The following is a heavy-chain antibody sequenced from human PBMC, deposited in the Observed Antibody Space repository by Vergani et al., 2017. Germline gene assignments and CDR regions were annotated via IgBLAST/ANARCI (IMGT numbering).Heavy chain of an antibody. CDR1: GGSISSYY. V-gene: IGHV4-4*07. Sequence: QVQLQESGPGLVKPSETLSLTCTVSGGSISSYYWSWIRQPAGKGLEWIGRIYTSGSTNYNPSLKSRVTMSVDTSKNQFSLKLSSVTAADTAVYYCARDLYCSSTSCPVRYYYYYYMDVWGKGTTVTVSS. CDR2: IYTSGST. J-gene: IGHJ6*03. D-gene: IGHD2-2*01. CDR3: ARDLYCSSTSCPVRYYYYYYMDV.